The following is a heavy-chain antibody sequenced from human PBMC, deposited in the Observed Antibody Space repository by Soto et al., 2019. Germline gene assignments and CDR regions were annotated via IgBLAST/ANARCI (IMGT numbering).Heavy chain of an antibody. V-gene: IGHV4-31*03. Sequence: QVQLQESGPGLVKPSQTLSLTCTVSGGSISSGGYYWSWIRQHPGKGLEWIGYIYYSGSTYYNPSLKRRVTISVDTSKNQFALKLSSVTAADTAVYYCARSRSSGYYHFDYWGQGTLVTVSS. CDR3: ARSRSSGYYHFDY. CDR2: IYYSGST. CDR1: GGSISSGGYY. J-gene: IGHJ4*02. D-gene: IGHD3-22*01.